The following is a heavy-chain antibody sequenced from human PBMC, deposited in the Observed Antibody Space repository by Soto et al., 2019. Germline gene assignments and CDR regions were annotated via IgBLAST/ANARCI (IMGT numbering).Heavy chain of an antibody. CDR3: ARERDSFDD. V-gene: IGHV3-30-3*01. Sequence: QVQLVESGGGVVQPGRSLRLSCAASGFTFSRYAMHWVRQAPGKGLEWMAFISYDGTRKLYADSVGGRFTISRDNSKSTLYLQMISLRPEDTAVYYCARERDSFDDWGQGTLVTVSS. CDR2: ISYDGTRK. CDR1: GFTFSRYA. J-gene: IGHJ4*02.